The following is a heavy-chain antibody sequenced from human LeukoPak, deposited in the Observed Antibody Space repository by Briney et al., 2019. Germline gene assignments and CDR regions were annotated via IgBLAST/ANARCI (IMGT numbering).Heavy chain of an antibody. V-gene: IGHV4-59*02. CDR2: IYYSGST. CDR1: GGSVSSYY. D-gene: IGHD6-13*01. CDR3: ARVDSSSWYGNPYYFDY. J-gene: IGHJ4*02. Sequence: SETLSLTCTVSGGSVSSYYWSWIRQPPGKGLEWIGYIYYSGSTNYNPSLKSRVTISVDTSKNQFSLKLSSVTAADTAVYYCARVDSSSWYGNPYYFDYRGQGTLVTVSS.